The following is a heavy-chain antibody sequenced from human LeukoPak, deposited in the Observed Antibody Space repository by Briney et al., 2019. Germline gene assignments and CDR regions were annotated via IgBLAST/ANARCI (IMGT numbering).Heavy chain of an antibody. CDR2: IIPIFGTA. J-gene: IGHJ6*03. CDR1: GGTFSSYA. D-gene: IGHD6-13*01. Sequence: ASVKVSCKASGGTFSSYAISWVRQAPGQGLEWMGGIIPIFGTANYAQKFQGRVTITTDESTSTAYMELSSLRSEDTAVYYCARGAAAGYYCYYMDVWGKGTTVTVSS. CDR3: ARGAAAGYYCYYMDV. V-gene: IGHV1-69*05.